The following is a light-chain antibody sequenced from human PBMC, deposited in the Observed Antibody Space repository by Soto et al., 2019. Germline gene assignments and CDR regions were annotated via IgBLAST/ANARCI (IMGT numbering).Light chain of an antibody. CDR2: ANF. J-gene: IGLJ2*01. Sequence: QSVLTQAPSASGTPGQSVTISCSGSDSNIGSNTVNWYQQLQGMAPKLLIYANFQRSSGVADRFSASKSGASASLATSGLQSEDEAHYYCAVWDDGLSGWVFGGGTKLTVL. CDR1: DSNIGSNT. CDR3: AVWDDGLSGWV. V-gene: IGLV1-44*01.